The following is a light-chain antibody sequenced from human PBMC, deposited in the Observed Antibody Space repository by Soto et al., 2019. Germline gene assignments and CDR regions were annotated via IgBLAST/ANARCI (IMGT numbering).Light chain of an antibody. V-gene: IGKV1-33*01. CDR1: QDISNY. Sequence: DILLTQSPSSLSASVGDRVTITGQSSQDISNYLNWYQQKLGKAPKLLIYDASNLETGVPSRFSGSGSGTDFTFTISSLQPEDIATYYCQQYSHLITFGQGTRLEIK. CDR2: DAS. CDR3: QQYSHLIT. J-gene: IGKJ5*01.